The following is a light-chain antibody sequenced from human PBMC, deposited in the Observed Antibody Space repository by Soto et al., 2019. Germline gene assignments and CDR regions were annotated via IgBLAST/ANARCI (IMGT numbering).Light chain of an antibody. CDR3: QHYFSPPVT. CDR2: WAS. Sequence: DIVMTQSPDSLAVSLGERATINCKSSQSVLHSSSNKNLLGWFQQKPGQPPKLLIYWASSRESGVPDRFSGSGSGTDFTLTISSLQAADAAVYYCQHYFSPPVTFGQGTRLEIK. CDR1: QSVLHSSSNKNL. V-gene: IGKV4-1*01. J-gene: IGKJ5*01.